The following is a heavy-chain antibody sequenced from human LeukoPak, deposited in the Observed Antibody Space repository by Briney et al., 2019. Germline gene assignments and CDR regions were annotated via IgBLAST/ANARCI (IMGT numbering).Heavy chain of an antibody. Sequence: GGSLRLSCAASGFTFDDYAMHWVRQAPGKGLEWVSLISGDGNSTYYAGSVKGRFTISRDNSKNSLYLQTNSLRTEDTAYYYCATNFGAYYYDTSGYYGFCGQGTLVTVSS. CDR3: ATNFGAYYYDTSGYYGF. D-gene: IGHD3-22*01. CDR1: GFTFDDYA. J-gene: IGHJ4*02. CDR2: ISGDGNST. V-gene: IGHV3-43*02.